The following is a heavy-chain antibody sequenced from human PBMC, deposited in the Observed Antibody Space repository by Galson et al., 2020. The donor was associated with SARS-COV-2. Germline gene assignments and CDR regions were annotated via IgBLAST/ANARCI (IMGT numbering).Heavy chain of an antibody. D-gene: IGHD6-19*01. CDR1: GFTFSEYW. CDR3: VRVSYTSGWPDFDL. CDR2: IKQDGSEK. V-gene: IGHV3-7*03. J-gene: IGHJ4*02. Sequence: GSLRLPCAASGFTFSEYWMQWVRQAPGKGLEWVASIKQDGSEKHYVASVEGRFTISRDNDKNSLYLQMDSLRADDKALYYCVRVSYTSGWPDFDLWGQGTLVIVSS.